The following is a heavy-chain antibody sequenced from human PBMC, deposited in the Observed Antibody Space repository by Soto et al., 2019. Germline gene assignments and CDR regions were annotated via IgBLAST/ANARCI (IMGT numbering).Heavy chain of an antibody. CDR1: GFTVSSNY. CDR2: IYSGGST. V-gene: IGHV3-66*01. Sequence: GGSLRLACAASGFTVSSNYMSWVRQAPGKGLEWVSVIYSGGSTYYADSVKGRFTISRDNSKNTLYLQMNSLRAEDTAVYYCARAENWAAFDIWAQRTMVTVSS. D-gene: IGHD3-16*01. J-gene: IGHJ3*02. CDR3: ARAENWAAFDI.